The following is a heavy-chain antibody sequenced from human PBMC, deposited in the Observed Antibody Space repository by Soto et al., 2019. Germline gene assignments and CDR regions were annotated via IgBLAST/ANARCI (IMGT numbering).Heavy chain of an antibody. CDR1: GYTFTSYG. CDR2: ISAYNGNT. J-gene: IGHJ5*02. Sequence: QVQLVQSGAEVKKPGASVKVSCKASGYTFTSYGIRWVRPAPGQGLEWMGWISAYNGNTNYAQKLQGRVTMTPDTSTSRVYMEQRVLRSNDTTVYYYARDGGYRYGFQWFYPWGQGSLVTVSS. D-gene: IGHD5-18*01. V-gene: IGHV1-18*01. CDR3: ARDGGYRYGFQWFYP.